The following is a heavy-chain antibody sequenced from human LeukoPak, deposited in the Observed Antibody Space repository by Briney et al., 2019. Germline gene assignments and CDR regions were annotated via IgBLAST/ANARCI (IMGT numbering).Heavy chain of an antibody. Sequence: SVKVSCKGSRGTFSSYAISWVRQAPGQGLEWMGRIIPIFGTANYAQKFQGRVTITTDESTSTAYMELSSLRSEDTAVYYCARDRSSGWYGDAFDIWGQGTMVTVSS. V-gene: IGHV1-69*05. CDR1: RGTFSSYA. D-gene: IGHD6-19*01. CDR2: IIPIFGTA. J-gene: IGHJ3*02. CDR3: ARDRSSGWYGDAFDI.